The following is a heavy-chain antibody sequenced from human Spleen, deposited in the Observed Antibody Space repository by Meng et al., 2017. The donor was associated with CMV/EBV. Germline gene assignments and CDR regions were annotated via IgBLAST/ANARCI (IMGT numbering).Heavy chain of an antibody. D-gene: IGHD6-6*01. CDR3: ARRSPPRIAARPRGYYFDY. CDR2: INHSGST. CDR1: GGSFSGYY. Sequence: SETLSLTCAVYGGSFSGYYWSWIRQPPGKGLEWIGEINHSGSTNYNPSLKSRVTISVDTSKNQFSLKLSSVTAADTAVYYCARRSPPRIAARPRGYYFDYWGQGTLVTVSS. J-gene: IGHJ4*02. V-gene: IGHV4-34*01.